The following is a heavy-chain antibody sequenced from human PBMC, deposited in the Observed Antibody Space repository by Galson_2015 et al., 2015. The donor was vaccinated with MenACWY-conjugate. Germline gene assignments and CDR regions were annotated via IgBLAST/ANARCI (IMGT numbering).Heavy chain of an antibody. CDR1: GFNSNGNG. CDR3: ARDSRYNYYLPGFGDY. V-gene: IGHV3-33*01. CDR2: IWHDGSKT. J-gene: IGHJ4*02. D-gene: IGHD5-18*01. Sequence: SLRLSCAASGFNSNGNGMHWVRQAAGKGLEWVAIIWHDGSKTYYADSVKGRFTISRDNSKNTLYLQMNSLRAEDTAVYYCARDSRYNYYLPGFGDYWGQGALVTVSS.